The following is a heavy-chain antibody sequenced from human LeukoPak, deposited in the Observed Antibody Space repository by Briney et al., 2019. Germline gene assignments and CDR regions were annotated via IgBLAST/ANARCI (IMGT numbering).Heavy chain of an antibody. D-gene: IGHD1-26*01. J-gene: IGHJ4*02. V-gene: IGHV4-38-2*02. Sequence: PSETLSLTCTVSGYFISSGYYWGWIRQPPGKGLEWIGSIYHSGSTYYNPSLKSRVTISVDTSKNQFSLKLSSVTAADTAVYYCARRSGSYGDFDYWGQGTLVTVSS. CDR1: GYFISSGYY. CDR2: IYHSGST. CDR3: ARRSGSYGDFDY.